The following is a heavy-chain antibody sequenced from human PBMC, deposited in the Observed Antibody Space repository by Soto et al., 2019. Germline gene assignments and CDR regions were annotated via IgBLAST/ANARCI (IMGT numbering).Heavy chain of an antibody. D-gene: IGHD3-22*01. J-gene: IGHJ4*02. CDR3: ARGDDNSGYYYAFDS. Sequence: EVQLVESGGGLVQPGGSLRLSCEASGFTFSNYDMNWVRQAPGKGLEWVSYISGSGRTIYYADSVEGRFTISRDSAKKSLFLQMNSLRAEDTALYYCARGDDNSGYYYAFDSWGQGTPVTVSS. CDR1: GFTFSNYD. V-gene: IGHV3-48*03. CDR2: ISGSGRTI.